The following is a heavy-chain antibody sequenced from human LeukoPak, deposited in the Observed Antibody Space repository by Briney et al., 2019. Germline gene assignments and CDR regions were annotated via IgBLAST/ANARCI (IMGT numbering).Heavy chain of an antibody. CDR2: INPSGGST. V-gene: IGHV1-46*01. CDR3: AKDRIVTYYYDSSGHLHDY. J-gene: IGHJ4*02. Sequence: RASVKVSCKASGYTFTSYYMHWVRQAPGQGLEWMGIINPSGGSTSYAQKFQGRVTMTRDTSTSTVYMELSSLRSEDTAVYYCAKDRIVTYYYDSSGHLHDYWGQGTLVTVSS. D-gene: IGHD3-22*01. CDR1: GYTFTSYY.